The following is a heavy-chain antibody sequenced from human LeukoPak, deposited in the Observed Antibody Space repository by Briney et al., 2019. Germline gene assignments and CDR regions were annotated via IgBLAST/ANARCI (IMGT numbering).Heavy chain of an antibody. Sequence: GGSLRLSCAASGFIFSDYYMSWLRQAPAKGLEWVSYISSGGSTIYYEDSVKGRFTISRDNAKNSMYLEMNSLRAEDTAVYYCARGVGTMVRGVIIFNWFDPWGQGTLVTVSS. CDR2: ISSGGSTI. CDR3: ARGVGTMVRGVIIFNWFDP. D-gene: IGHD3-10*01. CDR1: GFIFSDYY. V-gene: IGHV3-11*04. J-gene: IGHJ5*02.